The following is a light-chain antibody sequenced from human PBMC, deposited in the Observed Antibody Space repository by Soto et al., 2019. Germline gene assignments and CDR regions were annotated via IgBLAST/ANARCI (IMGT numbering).Light chain of an antibody. CDR1: QSVSSTY. CDR3: QLYGSSPPRT. Sequence: EIVLTQSPGTLSLSPGERATLSCRASQSVSSTYLGWYQQKPGQAPRLLIYGASSRATGIPDRFSGSGSGTDFTLTIDRLEPEDFAVYYCQLYGSSPPRTFGQGTKVEVK. V-gene: IGKV3-20*01. CDR2: GAS. J-gene: IGKJ1*01.